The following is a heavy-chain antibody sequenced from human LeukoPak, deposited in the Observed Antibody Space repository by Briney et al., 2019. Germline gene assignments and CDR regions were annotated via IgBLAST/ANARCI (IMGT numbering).Heavy chain of an antibody. V-gene: IGHV3-30-3*01. J-gene: IGHJ5*02. CDR2: ISYDGSNK. CDR1: GFTFSSYA. CDR3: ARGLVLVPIYNWFDP. D-gene: IGHD6-13*01. Sequence: GRSLRLSCAASGFTFSSYAMHWVRQAPGEGLEWVAVISYDGSNKYYADSVKGRFTISRDNSKNTLYLQMNSLRAEGTAVYYCARGLVLVPIYNWFDPWGQGTLVTVSS.